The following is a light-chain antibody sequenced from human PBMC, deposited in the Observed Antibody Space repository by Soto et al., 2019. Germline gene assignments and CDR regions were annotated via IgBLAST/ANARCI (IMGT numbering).Light chain of an antibody. Sequence: QSALTHPVSVYGSPGQSITISCTGTSSDVGSYNLVSWYQQHPGKAPKLMIYEGSKRLAGVSNRSSGSKSGNTASLTISGLQAEDEADYYCCSYAGSSTFFYGLGTGTKVTVL. J-gene: IGLJ1*01. CDR3: CSYAGSSTFFYG. CDR2: EGS. CDR1: SSDVGSYNL. V-gene: IGLV2-23*03.